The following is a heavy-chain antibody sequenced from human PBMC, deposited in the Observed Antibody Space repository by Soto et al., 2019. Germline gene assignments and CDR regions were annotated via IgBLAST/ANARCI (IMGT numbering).Heavy chain of an antibody. J-gene: IGHJ4*02. CDR2: ISSNSVTI. CDR1: GFIFSKYS. CDR3: AREDILGTRSFDY. Sequence: GGSLRLSCGASGFIFSKYSMNWVRQAPGKGLEWLSYISSNSVTIYYADSVRGRFTIFRDNAKNSLYLQMNSLRDEDTAVYYCAREDILGTRSFDYWGQGALVTSPQ. V-gene: IGHV3-48*02. D-gene: IGHD1-26*01.